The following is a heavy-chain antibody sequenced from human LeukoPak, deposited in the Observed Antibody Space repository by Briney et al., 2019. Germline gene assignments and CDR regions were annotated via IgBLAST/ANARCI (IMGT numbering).Heavy chain of an antibody. V-gene: IGHV3-30*02. CDR3: AKESGYSYGYRDYFDY. CDR2: IRYDGSNK. D-gene: IGHD5-18*01. CDR1: GFTFSSYG. J-gene: IGHJ4*02. Sequence: PGGSLRLSCAASGFTFSSYGMHWVRQAPGKGLEWVAFIRYDGSNKYYADSVKGRFTISRDNSKNTLYLQMNSLRAEDTAVYYCAKESGYSYGYRDYFDYWGQGTLVTVSS.